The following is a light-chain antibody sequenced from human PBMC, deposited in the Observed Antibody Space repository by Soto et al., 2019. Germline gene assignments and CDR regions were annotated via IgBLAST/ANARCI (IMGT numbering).Light chain of an antibody. V-gene: IGKV3-20*01. CDR3: QQYGSSSWT. CDR1: QSVSSSY. CDR2: GTS. Sequence: EIVLTQSPGTLSLSPGERATLSCRASQSVSSSYLAWYQQKPGQAPRLLIYGTSSRATAIPDRFSGSGSGTDFTLTISRLEPEYFAVYYCQQYGSSSWTFGQGTNVDIK. J-gene: IGKJ1*01.